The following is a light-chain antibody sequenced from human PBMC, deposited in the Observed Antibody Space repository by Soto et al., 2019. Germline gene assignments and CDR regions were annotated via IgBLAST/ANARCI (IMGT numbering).Light chain of an antibody. CDR1: SGHSSYI. J-gene: IGLJ3*02. V-gene: IGLV4-60*02. CDR3: ETWDFNTRV. Sequence: VLTQSSSASASLGSSVKLTCTLSSGHSSYIIAWHQQQPGKAPRYLMKLEGSGSYNKGSGVPDRFSGSSSGADRYLTISNPQFEDEADYYCETWDFNTRVFGGGTKLTVL. CDR2: LEGSGSY.